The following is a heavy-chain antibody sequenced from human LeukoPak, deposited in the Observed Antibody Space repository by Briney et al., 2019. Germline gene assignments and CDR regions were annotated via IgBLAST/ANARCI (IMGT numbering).Heavy chain of an antibody. V-gene: IGHV1-46*01. J-gene: IGHJ4*02. D-gene: IGHD1-26*01. CDR1: GYTFTSYH. CDR2: INPSGGST. Sequence: VASVKVSCKASGYTFTSYHMHWVRQAPGQGLEWMGIINPSGGSTRYAQKFQGRVTMTRDTSTSTVYMELNILRSEDTAVYYCARSESGSWVYFDYWGQGTLVTVSS. CDR3: ARSESGSWVYFDY.